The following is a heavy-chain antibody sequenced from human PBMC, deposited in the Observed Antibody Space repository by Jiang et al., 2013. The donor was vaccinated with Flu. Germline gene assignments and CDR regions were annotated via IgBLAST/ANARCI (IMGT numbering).Heavy chain of an antibody. J-gene: IGHJ4*02. CDR2: IYYSGST. V-gene: IGHV4-59*01. CDR1: NASLRGYY. CDR3: ARSLYGTRIDY. Sequence: SGSGLVKPSEALSLTCTVSNASLRGYYWSWIRQPPGTGLQWIGQIYYSGSTNYNPSLKSRVIISVDTSKNQFSLKVTSVTAADTAMYYCARSLYGTRIDYWGQGTLITVSS. D-gene: IGHD3-16*02.